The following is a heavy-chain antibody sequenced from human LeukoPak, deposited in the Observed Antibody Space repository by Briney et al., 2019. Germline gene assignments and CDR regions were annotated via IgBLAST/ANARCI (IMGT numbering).Heavy chain of an antibody. CDR3: ARHPRYSSSSGAHFEY. CDR2: IYCTGNT. Sequence: PETLSLTCTVSGGSINTYSYYWAWIRQPPGKGLEWIGSIYCTGNTYYNPSLESRVTISVDTSKNQFSLKLSSVTAADTAVYYCARHPRYSSSSGAHFEYWGQGTLFTVSS. D-gene: IGHD6-6*01. CDR1: GGSINTYSYY. V-gene: IGHV4-39*01. J-gene: IGHJ4*02.